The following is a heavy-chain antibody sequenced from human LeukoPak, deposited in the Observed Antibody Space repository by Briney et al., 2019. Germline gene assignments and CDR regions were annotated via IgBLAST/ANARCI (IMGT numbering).Heavy chain of an antibody. D-gene: IGHD2-15*01. V-gene: IGHV3-23*01. J-gene: IGHJ4*02. CDR1: GFTFSSYA. CDR2: ISGSGGST. CDR3: AKDRSCSGGSCYYDY. Sequence: GGSLRLSCAASGFTFSSYAMSWVRQAPGKGLEWVSAISGSGGSTYYADSVKGRFTISRDNSKNTLYLQMNRLRAEDTAVYYCAKDRSCSGGSCYYDYWGQGTLVTVSS.